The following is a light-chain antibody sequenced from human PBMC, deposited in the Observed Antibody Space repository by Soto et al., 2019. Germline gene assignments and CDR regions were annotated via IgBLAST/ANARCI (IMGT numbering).Light chain of an antibody. CDR3: ASFTSISTYV. CDR2: EVS. CDR1: SSDVGGYNY. J-gene: IGLJ1*01. Sequence: QSALTQPASVSGSPGQSITISCTGTSSDVGGYNYVSWYQQHPGKAPKLMIYEVSNRPSGVSNRFSGSKSGNTASLTISGLQAEDESHYYCASFTSISTYVFGTGTKVTVL. V-gene: IGLV2-14*01.